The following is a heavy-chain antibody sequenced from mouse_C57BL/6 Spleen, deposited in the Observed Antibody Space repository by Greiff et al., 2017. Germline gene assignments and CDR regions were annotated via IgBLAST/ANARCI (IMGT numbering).Heavy chain of an antibody. D-gene: IGHD1-1*01. J-gene: IGHJ2*01. CDR3: AGATVVAPFDY. Sequence: VQLQQSGPVLVKPGASVKMSCKASGYTFTDYYMNWVKQSHGKSLEWIGVINPYNGGTSYNQKFKGKATLTVDKSSSTAYMELNSLTSEDSAVYYCAGATVVAPFDYWGQGTTLTVSS. CDR2: INPYNGGT. CDR1: GYTFTDYY. V-gene: IGHV1-19*01.